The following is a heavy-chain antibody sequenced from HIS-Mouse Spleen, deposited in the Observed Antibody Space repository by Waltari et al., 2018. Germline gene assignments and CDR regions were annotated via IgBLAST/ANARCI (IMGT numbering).Heavy chain of an antibody. CDR2: IYYSGRT. CDR3: AREIPYSSSWYDWYFDL. Sequence: QLQLQESGPGLVKPSETLSLTCTVSGGSISSSSYYWGWIRQPPGKGLEGIGSIYYSGRTSSNPSLKSRVTISVDTSKNQFSLKLSSVTAADTAVYYCAREIPYSSSWYDWYFDLWGRGTLVTVSS. CDR1: GGSISSSSYY. J-gene: IGHJ2*01. V-gene: IGHV4-39*07. D-gene: IGHD6-13*01.